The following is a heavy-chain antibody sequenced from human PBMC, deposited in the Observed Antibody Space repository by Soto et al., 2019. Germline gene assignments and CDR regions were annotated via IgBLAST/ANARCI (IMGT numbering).Heavy chain of an antibody. D-gene: IGHD6-13*01. CDR1: GFTFDDYT. J-gene: IGHJ4*02. CDR2: ISWDGGST. Sequence: GGSLRLSCAASGFTFDDYTMHWVRQAPGKGLEWVSLISWDGGSTYYADSVKGRFTISRDNSKNSLYLQMNSLRTEDTALYYCAKDKGDSSYFDYWGQGTLVTVSS. CDR3: AKDKGDSSYFDY. V-gene: IGHV3-43*01.